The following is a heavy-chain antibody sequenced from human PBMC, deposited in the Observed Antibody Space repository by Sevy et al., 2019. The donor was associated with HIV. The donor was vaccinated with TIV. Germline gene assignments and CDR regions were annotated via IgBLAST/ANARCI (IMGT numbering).Heavy chain of an antibody. CDR2: INQDGSEK. CDR3: AREELTWIQLWP. CDR1: EFTFSNYW. Sequence: GGSLRLSCAASEFTFSNYWMSWVRQTPEKGLEWVANINQDGSEKYYVDSVKGRFTISRDNATNSVFLQMNSLRAEDTAMYYCAREELTWIQLWPWGQGTLVTVSS. V-gene: IGHV3-7*01. J-gene: IGHJ1*01. D-gene: IGHD5-18*01.